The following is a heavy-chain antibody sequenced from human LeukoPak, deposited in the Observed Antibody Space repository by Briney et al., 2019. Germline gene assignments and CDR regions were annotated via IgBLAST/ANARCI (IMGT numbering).Heavy chain of an antibody. Sequence: ASVKVSCKASGYTFTNYGISWVRQAPGQGLEWMGWISVYNGNTNYAQKFQGRVTMTTDTSTSTAYMELRSLRSDDTAVYYCARDRAYYDIHYWGQGTLVTVSS. CDR1: GYTFTNYG. CDR3: ARDRAYYDIHY. D-gene: IGHD3-9*01. J-gene: IGHJ4*02. CDR2: ISVYNGNT. V-gene: IGHV1-18*01.